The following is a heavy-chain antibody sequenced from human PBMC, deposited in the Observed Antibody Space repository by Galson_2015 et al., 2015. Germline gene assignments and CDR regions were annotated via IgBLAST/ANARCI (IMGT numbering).Heavy chain of an antibody. J-gene: IGHJ4*02. CDR3: ARDGYFDY. Sequence: SCKASGYTFTTYGLAWVRQAPGQGLEWMGWISAYNGNTNYAQKLQGRVTMTTDTSTNTAYMELRSLRSDDTAVYYCARDGYFDYWAQGTLVTVSS. V-gene: IGHV1-18*01. CDR1: GYTFTTYG. CDR2: ISAYNGNT.